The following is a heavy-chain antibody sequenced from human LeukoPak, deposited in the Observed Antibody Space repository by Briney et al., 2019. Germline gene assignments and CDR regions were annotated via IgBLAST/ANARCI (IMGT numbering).Heavy chain of an antibody. V-gene: IGHV3-30-3*01. CDR1: GFTFSSYA. J-gene: IGHJ4*02. Sequence: SGGSLRLSCAASGFTFSSYAMHWVRQAPGKGLEWVAVISYDGSNKYYADSVKGRFTISRDNSKNTLYPQMNSLRAEDTAVYYCARGYSYGDYARDYRGQGTLVTVSS. CDR3: ARGYSYGDYARDY. D-gene: IGHD4-17*01. CDR2: ISYDGSNK.